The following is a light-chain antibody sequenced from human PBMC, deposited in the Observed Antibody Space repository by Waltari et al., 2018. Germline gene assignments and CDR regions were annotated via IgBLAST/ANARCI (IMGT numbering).Light chain of an antibody. CDR2: LGS. Sequence: DIVRTQSPLSLPVPPGEPASISCRSIQSLLHSDGYNYLDWYLQKPGQSPQLLIYLGSNRASGVPDRFSGSGSGTDFTLKISRVEAEDVGVYYCMQALQTKVTFGGGTKVEIK. J-gene: IGKJ4*01. CDR1: QSLLHSDGYNY. CDR3: MQALQTKVT. V-gene: IGKV2-28*01.